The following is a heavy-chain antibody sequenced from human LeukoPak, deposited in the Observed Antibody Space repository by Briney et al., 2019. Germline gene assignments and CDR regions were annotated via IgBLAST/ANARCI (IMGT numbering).Heavy chain of an antibody. Sequence: GGSLRLSCAASGFTFSSYSMNWVRQAPGKGLEWVSYISSSSSTIYYADSVKGRFTISRDNAKNSVYLQMKSLRAEDTAVYYCVREGYYDSSGYLGVFDYWGQGTLVTVSS. J-gene: IGHJ4*02. CDR1: GFTFSSYS. CDR2: ISSSSSTI. D-gene: IGHD3-22*01. V-gene: IGHV3-48*01. CDR3: VREGYYDSSGYLGVFDY.